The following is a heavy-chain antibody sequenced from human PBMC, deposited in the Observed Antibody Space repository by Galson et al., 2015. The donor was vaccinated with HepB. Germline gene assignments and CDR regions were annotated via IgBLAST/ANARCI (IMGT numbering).Heavy chain of an antibody. V-gene: IGHV1-2*02. Sequence: SVKVSCKASGYIFIGYFIHWLRQAPGQGLEWMGWINPNSGGTNYAQKFQGRVTMTRDTSISTAYMELSSLRSDDTAVYYCARGGNYYASGTYVDYWGQGTLVTVSS. J-gene: IGHJ4*02. CDR1: GYIFIGYF. CDR2: INPNSGGT. D-gene: IGHD3-10*01. CDR3: ARGGNYYASGTYVDY.